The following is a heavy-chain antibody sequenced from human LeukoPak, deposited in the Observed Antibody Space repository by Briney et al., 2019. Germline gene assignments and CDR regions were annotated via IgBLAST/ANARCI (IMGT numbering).Heavy chain of an antibody. CDR2: IYDSGST. CDR3: ARESNINNWFDP. D-gene: IGHD2/OR15-2a*01. Sequence: PSETLSLTCIVSGGSISSGGHPWSWIRQSPGTGLEWIGYIYDSGSTFYNPSLKSRVTMSIDRSNNQFSLKLSSVTAADTAVYYCARESNINNWFDPWGQGTLVTVSS. V-gene: IGHV4-30-2*06. CDR1: GGSISSGGHP. J-gene: IGHJ5*02.